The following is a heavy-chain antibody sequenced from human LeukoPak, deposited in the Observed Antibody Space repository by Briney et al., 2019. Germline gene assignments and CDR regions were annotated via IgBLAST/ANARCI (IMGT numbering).Heavy chain of an antibody. CDR1: GFTFSSYW. J-gene: IGHJ3*02. CDR2: INSDGSST. V-gene: IGHV3-74*01. Sequence: GGSLRLSCAASGFTFSSYWMHWVRQAPGKGLVWVSRINSDGSSTTYADSVKGRFTISRDNAKNTLYLQMNGLRVEDTAVYYCARPLERGAFGIWGQGTMVTVSS. D-gene: IGHD1-1*01. CDR3: ARPLERGAFGI.